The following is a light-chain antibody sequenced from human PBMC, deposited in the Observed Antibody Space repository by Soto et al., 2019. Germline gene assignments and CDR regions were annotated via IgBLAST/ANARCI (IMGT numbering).Light chain of an antibody. V-gene: IGKV3-20*01. CDR2: GAS. J-gene: IGKJ2*01. Sequence: EIVLTQSPGTLSLSPGERATLSCRASQSLTSDYLAWYQQKPGQAPRLLIYGASSRAAGIPDRFSGSGSGTDLTLTIRRLEPEDFAVYDCQQYQTSPPSYTLGQGTKLEI. CDR3: QQYQTSPPSYT. CDR1: QSLTSDY.